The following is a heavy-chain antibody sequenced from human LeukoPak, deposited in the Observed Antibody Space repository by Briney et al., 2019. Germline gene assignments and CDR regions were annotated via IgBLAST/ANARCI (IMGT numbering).Heavy chain of an antibody. CDR1: GCTFSSYS. CDR2: ISSSSSYI. CDR3: ARDSVGSWGYY. D-gene: IGHD6-13*01. V-gene: IGHV3-21*01. J-gene: IGHJ4*02. Sequence: GGALRLSCAASGCTFSSYSMNWFRQAPGKGLEWVSSISSSSSYIYYADSVKGRFTISRDNAKNSLYLQMNSLRAEDTAVYYCARDSVGSWGYYWGQGTLVTVSS.